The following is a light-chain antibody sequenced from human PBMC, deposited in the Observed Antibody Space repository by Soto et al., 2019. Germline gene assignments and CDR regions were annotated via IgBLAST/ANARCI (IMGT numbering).Light chain of an antibody. J-gene: IGLJ3*02. CDR2: DVS. CDR1: SSDVGGYNY. CDR3: ISYAGTCNVR. V-gene: IGLV2-8*01. Sequence: QSVLTQPPSASGSPGQSVAISCTGTSSDVGGYNYVSWYQQHPGRAPKLMIYDVSRRPSGVPDRFSGSKSGNTASLTVSGLQPEDEADYYCISYAGTCNVRFGGGTKLTVL.